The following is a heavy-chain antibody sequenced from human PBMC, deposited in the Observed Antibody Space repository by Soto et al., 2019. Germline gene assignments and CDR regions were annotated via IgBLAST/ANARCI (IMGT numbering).Heavy chain of an antibody. D-gene: IGHD3-16*01. V-gene: IGHV3-74*01. J-gene: IGHJ5*02. CDR2: INTDGSTA. CDR3: VRDRSNSVCDP. CDR1: GFTFVNYW. Sequence: GSLGVSCSAAGFTFVNYWMHWVRQAPGKGLVWVSHINTDGSTATYADSVKGRFTISRDNAKNTLYLQMNSLRAEDTAVDYGVRDRSNSVCDPRGHGPRVTFS.